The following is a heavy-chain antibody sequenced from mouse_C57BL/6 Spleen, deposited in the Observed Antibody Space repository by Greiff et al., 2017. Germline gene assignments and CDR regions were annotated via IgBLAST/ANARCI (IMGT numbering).Heavy chain of an antibody. CDR2: IDPSDSYT. CDR3: ASPDYYGSSYPGY. CDR1: GYTFTSYW. Sequence: QVQLQQSGAELVRPGTSVKLSCKASGYTFTSYWMHWVKQRPGQGLEWIGVIDPSDSYTNYNQKFKGKATLTVDTSSSTAYMQLSSLTSEDSAVYYCASPDYYGSSYPGYWGQGTTLTVSS. V-gene: IGHV1-59*01. J-gene: IGHJ2*01. D-gene: IGHD1-1*01.